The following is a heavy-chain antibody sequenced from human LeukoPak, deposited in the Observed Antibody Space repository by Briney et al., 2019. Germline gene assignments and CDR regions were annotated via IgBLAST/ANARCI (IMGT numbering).Heavy chain of an antibody. CDR2: ISASGHYI. CDR3: ARDGSWGNYQFYYMDV. Sequence: GGSLRLSCEASGFTFRSFAMSWVRQAPGKGLEWLSGISASGHYIYQADSVKGRFTISRDNSKNTLYIEINSLRVGDTAVYYCARDGSWGNYQFYYMDVWGKGTTVTVSS. V-gene: IGHV3-23*01. J-gene: IGHJ6*03. CDR1: GFTFRSFA. D-gene: IGHD3-16*01.